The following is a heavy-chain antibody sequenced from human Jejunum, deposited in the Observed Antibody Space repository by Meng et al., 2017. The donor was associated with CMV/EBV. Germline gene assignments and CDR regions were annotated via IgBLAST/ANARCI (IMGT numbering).Heavy chain of an antibody. J-gene: IGHJ6*02. V-gene: IGHV3-20*03. CDR3: ARDRVRGVIIALYGMDV. Sequence: IFDVYGMSWVRQDPGKGLDWVSGIDWNGGRTGYADSVKGRFTISRDNAKNTLYLQMNSLRAEDTALYYCARDRVRGVIIALYGMDVWGQGTTVTVSS. CDR1: IFDVYG. D-gene: IGHD3-10*01. CDR2: IDWNGGRT.